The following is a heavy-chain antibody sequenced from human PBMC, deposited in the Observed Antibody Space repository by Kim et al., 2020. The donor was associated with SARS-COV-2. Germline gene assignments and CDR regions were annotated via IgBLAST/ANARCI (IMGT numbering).Heavy chain of an antibody. CDR1: GYSLRSGYY. V-gene: IGHV4-38-2*02. D-gene: IGHD3-10*01. CDR3: AHLTWGVKVLIDY. Sequence: SETLSLTCSVSGYSLRSGYYWGWIRQSPGKGLDWIGSLYRSEKTYYNPSLESRVTILPDTAKNQFSLQLTSVTAADTAVYYCAHLTWGVKVLIDYWGQG. J-gene: IGHJ4*02. CDR2: LYRSEKT.